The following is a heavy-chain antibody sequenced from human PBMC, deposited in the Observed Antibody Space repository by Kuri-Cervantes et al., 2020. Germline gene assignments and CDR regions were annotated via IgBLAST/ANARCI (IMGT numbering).Heavy chain of an antibody. CDR2: VHSDGRTT. V-gene: IGHV3-74*01. J-gene: IGHJ4*02. CDR1: EFTFSYYW. CDR3: AKALGKGRGAISTLFDY. Sequence: GESLKISCAASEFTFSYYWMHWVRQGPGKGLVWISHVHSDGRTTTYADSVKGRFTISRDNSKNTLYLQMNSLRAEDTAVYYCAKALGKGRGAISTLFDYWGQGTLVTVSS. D-gene: IGHD1-26*01.